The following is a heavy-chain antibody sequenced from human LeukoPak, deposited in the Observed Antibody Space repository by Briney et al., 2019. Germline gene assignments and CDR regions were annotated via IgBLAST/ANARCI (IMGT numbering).Heavy chain of an antibody. D-gene: IGHD3-16*01. V-gene: IGHV4-39*07. CDR3: ATYTEDYSGPAFAP. CDR1: GGSISSSIHY. Sequence: KPSETLSLTCTVSGGSISSSIHYWGWVRQSPRKGLEWIGTIHYSGNTYYNPSLRSRLTISLDTSNNQFSLKLSSVTAADTAVYYRATYTEDYSGPAFAPWGQGTLVIVSS. J-gene: IGHJ5*02. CDR2: IHYSGNT.